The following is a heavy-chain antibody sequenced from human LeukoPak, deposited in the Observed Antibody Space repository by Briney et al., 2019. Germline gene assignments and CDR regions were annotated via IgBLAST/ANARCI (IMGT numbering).Heavy chain of an antibody. CDR2: IYYSGST. D-gene: IGHD6-6*01. V-gene: IGHV4-28*01. J-gene: IGHJ4*02. Sequence: PSETLSPTCAVSGYSISSSNWWGWIRQPPGKGLEWIGYIYYSGSTYYSPSLKGRVTMSIDTSKNQFSLKLSSVTAVDTAVYYCASVSARPDYYFDSWGQGTLVTVSS. CDR1: GYSISSSNW. CDR3: ASVSARPDYYFDS.